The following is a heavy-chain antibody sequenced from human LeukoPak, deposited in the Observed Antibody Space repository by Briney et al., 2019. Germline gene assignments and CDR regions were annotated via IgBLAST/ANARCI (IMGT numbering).Heavy chain of an antibody. Sequence: PGGSLRLSCVASGFTFSSYDMHWVRQAPGKGLDWVAFIRYDGSDKYYVDSVTGRFTISRDNSKNMLYLQMNSLRTEDTAVYYCAEGSYYAYWGQGILVTVSS. J-gene: IGHJ4*02. V-gene: IGHV3-30*02. D-gene: IGHD1-26*01. CDR1: GFTFSSYD. CDR3: AEGSYYAY. CDR2: IRYDGSDK.